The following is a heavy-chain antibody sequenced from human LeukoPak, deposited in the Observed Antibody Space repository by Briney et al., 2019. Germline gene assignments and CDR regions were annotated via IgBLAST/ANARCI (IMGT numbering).Heavy chain of an antibody. CDR1: GFSYSSHW. CDR2: INGDGIAI. D-gene: IGHD3-10*01. CDR3: ARGGSPFY. V-gene: IGHV3-74*01. J-gene: IGHJ4*02. Sequence: QAGESLRHSCAGSGFSYSSHWLHWVRQVPGKGLEWVARINGDGIAINYADSVKGRFTISRDNAKNTVYLQMNSLRVEDTAVFYCARGGSPFYWGRGTPVTVSS.